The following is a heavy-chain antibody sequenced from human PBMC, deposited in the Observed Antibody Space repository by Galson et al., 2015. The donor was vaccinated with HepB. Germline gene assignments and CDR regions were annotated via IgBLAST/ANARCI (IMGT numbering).Heavy chain of an antibody. CDR3: TRALHGDFDP. D-gene: IGHD7-27*01. Sequence: SLRLSCAASGFTFGAYAMSWFRQAPGKGLEWVGFIRSKAYGGTTEYAASVKGRFTISRDDSKSIAYLQMNSLKTEDTAVYYCTRALHGDFDPWGQGTLVTVSS. J-gene: IGHJ5*02. V-gene: IGHV3-49*03. CDR2: IRSKAYGGTT. CDR1: GFTFGAYA.